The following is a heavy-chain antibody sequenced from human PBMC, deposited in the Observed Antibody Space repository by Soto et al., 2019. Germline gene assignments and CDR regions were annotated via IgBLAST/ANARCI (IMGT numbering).Heavy chain of an antibody. J-gene: IGHJ4*02. CDR1: GFVVGDNY. CDR3: ASLSNSARYIDF. CDR2: IYGGGTT. D-gene: IGHD4-4*01. V-gene: IGHV3-66*01. Sequence: GGSLRLSCAASGFVVGDNYMNWVRQAPGKGLEWVAVIYGGGTTDYADPAKGRFTISRDNSVNTLHLQMNSLRAEDTALYFCASLSNSARYIDFWGQGILVTAPQ.